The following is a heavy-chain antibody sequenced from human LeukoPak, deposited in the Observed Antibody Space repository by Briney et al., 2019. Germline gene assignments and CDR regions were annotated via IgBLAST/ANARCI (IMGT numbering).Heavy chain of an antibody. Sequence: GGSLRLSCTASGFTFSSYAMSWVRQAPGKGLEWVAVISYDGSNKYYADSVKGRFTISRDNSKNTLYLQMNSLRAEDTAVYYCARGRYSYGQLDYWGQGTLVTVSS. CDR2: ISYDGSNK. D-gene: IGHD5-18*01. J-gene: IGHJ4*02. CDR1: GFTFSSYA. CDR3: ARGRYSYGQLDY. V-gene: IGHV3-30-3*01.